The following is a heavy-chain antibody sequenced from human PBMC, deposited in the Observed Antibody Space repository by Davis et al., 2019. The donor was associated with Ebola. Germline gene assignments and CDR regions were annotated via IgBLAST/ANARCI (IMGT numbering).Heavy chain of an antibody. CDR2: IYYSGST. CDR1: GGSITSYY. V-gene: IGHV4-59*01. D-gene: IGHD5-18*01. CDR3: VREAAMAIDY. Sequence: MPSETLSLTCTVSGGSITSYYWSCIRQPPGKGLEWIGYIYYSGSTNYNPSLKSRVTISVDTSKNQFSLKLSSVTAADTAVYYCVREAAMAIDYWGQGTLVTVSS. J-gene: IGHJ4*02.